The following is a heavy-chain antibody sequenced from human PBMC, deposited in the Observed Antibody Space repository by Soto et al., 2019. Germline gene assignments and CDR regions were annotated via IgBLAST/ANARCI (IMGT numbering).Heavy chain of an antibody. Sequence: GGSLRLSCAASGFTFSSYWMSWVRQAPGKWLEWVANIKQDGSEKYYVDSVKGRFTISRDNAKNSLYLQMNSLRAEDTAVYYCARDGGRAAAGTYHYYYGMDVWGQGXTVTVYS. CDR1: GFTFSSYW. CDR3: ARDGGRAAAGTYHYYYGMDV. CDR2: IKQDGSEK. D-gene: IGHD6-13*01. J-gene: IGHJ6*02. V-gene: IGHV3-7*03.